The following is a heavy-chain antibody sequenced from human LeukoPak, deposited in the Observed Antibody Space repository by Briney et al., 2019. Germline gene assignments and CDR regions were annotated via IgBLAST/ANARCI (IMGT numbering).Heavy chain of an antibody. CDR3: ARVPAQFCFYY. CDR1: GRPISNHH. J-gene: IGHJ4*02. D-gene: IGHD3-9*01. CDR2: YYYNGRT. V-gene: IGHV4-59*11. Sequence: SETLSLTCTVYGRPISNHHWRWIPQPPGRGRVGIRYYYYNGRTNSNSSLKSRVTISVDTSKNQFSLNLRSVTAADTAVYYCARVPAQFCFYYWGQGTLGTVSS.